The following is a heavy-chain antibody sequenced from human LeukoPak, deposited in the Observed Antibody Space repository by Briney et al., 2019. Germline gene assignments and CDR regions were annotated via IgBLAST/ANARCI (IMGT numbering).Heavy chain of an antibody. V-gene: IGHV1-2*02. CDR3: ARDQGGSYYYYYYMDV. CDR2: INLNSGGT. D-gene: IGHD3-16*01. J-gene: IGHJ6*03. CDR1: GYTFTGYY. Sequence: GASVKVSCKASGYTFTGYYMHWVRQAPGQGLEWMGWINLNSGGTNYAQKFQGRVTMTRDTSISTAYMELSRLRSDDTAVYYCARDQGGSYYYYYYMDVWGKGTTVTISS.